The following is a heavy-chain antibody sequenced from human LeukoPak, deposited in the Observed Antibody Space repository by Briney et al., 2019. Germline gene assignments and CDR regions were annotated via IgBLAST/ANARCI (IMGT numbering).Heavy chain of an antibody. CDR1: GGSISSSSYY. V-gene: IGHV4-39*01. CDR3: ASVRRGFGESSKYYSYYYMDV. D-gene: IGHD3-10*01. Sequence: SETLSLTCTVSGGSISSSSYYWGWIRQPPGKGLEWIANIYYSGSTYYNPSLKSRVTISVDTSKNQLSLKLSAVTAAGTAVYYCASVRRGFGESSKYYSYYYMDVWGKGTTVTISS. CDR2: IYYSGST. J-gene: IGHJ6*03.